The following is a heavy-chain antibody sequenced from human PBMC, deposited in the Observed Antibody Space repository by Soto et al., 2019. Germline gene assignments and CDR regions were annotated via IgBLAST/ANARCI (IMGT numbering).Heavy chain of an antibody. J-gene: IGHJ1*01. CDR1: GGTFSNYA. D-gene: IGHD3-22*01. CDR2: IIPIFGPT. Sequence: QVQLVQSGAEVKKPGSSVKVSCKASGGTFSNYALSWVRQAPGQGLEWMGDIIPIFGPTNNAQKFQGRVTITADEATSTAYMELSSLRSEDTAVYYWASRGELDYYDPSGYGWCQGTLVTVSS. V-gene: IGHV1-69*12. CDR3: ASRGELDYYDPSGYG.